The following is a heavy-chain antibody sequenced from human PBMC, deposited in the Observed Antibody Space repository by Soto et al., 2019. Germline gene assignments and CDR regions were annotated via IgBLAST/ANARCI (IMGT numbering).Heavy chain of an antibody. CDR2: IYWDDDK. Sequence: QITLNESGPTVVKPTESLTLTCTFSGFSLTTSGVGVGWVRQSPGKAPEWLAFIYWDDDKRYSTSLKSRLTIPRDPSKIQVVLTMAHVDPADTATYYCAHRVLRAVFGLVTTTAIYFDFWGQGTPVVVSS. D-gene: IGHD3-3*01. CDR3: AHRVLRAVFGLVTTTAIYFDF. V-gene: IGHV2-5*02. J-gene: IGHJ4*02. CDR1: GFSLTTSGVG.